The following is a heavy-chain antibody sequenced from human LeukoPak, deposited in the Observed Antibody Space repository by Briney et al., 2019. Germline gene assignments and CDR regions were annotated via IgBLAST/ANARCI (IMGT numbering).Heavy chain of an antibody. CDR2: ISAYNGDT. CDR1: GYTFNHHG. J-gene: IGHJ2*01. V-gene: IGHV1-18*01. CDR3: ARDPSNTSGRYQYFDL. Sequence: GASVKVSCKASGYTFNHHGITWVRQAPGQGLEWMGWISAYNGDTKCAQKFQGRVTMTTETPTSTAYMELRSLRYDDTALYYCARDPSNTSGRYQYFDLWGRGTLVTVSS. D-gene: IGHD6-19*01.